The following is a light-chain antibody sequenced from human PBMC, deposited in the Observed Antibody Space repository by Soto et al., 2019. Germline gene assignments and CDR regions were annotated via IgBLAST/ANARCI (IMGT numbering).Light chain of an antibody. CDR1: QNLLSNSNKKHY. CDR2: WAS. Sequence: DIVMTQSPDSLAVSLGERATINCKSSQNLLSNSNKKHYLAWYQQKPGQPPKLLIYWASSRESGVPDRFSGSGSATDFTLTISNLQAEDVAVYYCQQYYSPPRYTFGQGTKLEIK. J-gene: IGKJ2*01. V-gene: IGKV4-1*01. CDR3: QQYYSPPRYT.